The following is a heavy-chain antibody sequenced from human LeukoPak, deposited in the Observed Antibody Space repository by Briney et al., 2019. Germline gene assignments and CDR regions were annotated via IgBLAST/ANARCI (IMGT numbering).Heavy chain of an antibody. J-gene: IGHJ4*02. CDR1: GFTFDDYA. D-gene: IGHD3-10*01. V-gene: IGHV3-9*03. CDR2: ISWNSGSI. CDR3: AKGLEVTDGSGLAFDY. Sequence: GGSLRLSCAASGFTFDDYAMHWVRQAPGKGLEWVSGISWNSGSIGYADSVKGRFTISRDNAKNSLYLQMNSLRAEDMALYYCAKGLEVTDGSGLAFDYWGQGTLVTVSS.